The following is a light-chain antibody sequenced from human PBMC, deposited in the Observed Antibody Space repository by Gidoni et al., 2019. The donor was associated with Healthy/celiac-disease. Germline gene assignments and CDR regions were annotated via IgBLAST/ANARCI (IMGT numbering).Light chain of an antibody. V-gene: IGKV3-15*01. CDR2: GAS. Sequence: EIVMTQSPATLSVAPGERATLSCRASQSVSSNFAWYQQKPGQAPRLLIYGASTRATGIPARFSGSGSGTEFTLTISSLQSEDFAVYYCQQYNNWPPCTFXGXTKVEIK. J-gene: IGKJ4*01. CDR3: QQYNNWPPCT. CDR1: QSVSSN.